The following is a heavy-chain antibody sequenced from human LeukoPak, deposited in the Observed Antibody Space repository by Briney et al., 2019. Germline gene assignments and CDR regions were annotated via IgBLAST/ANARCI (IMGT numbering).Heavy chain of an antibody. D-gene: IGHD5-24*01. CDR2: TYFLSRWYN. J-gene: IGHJ4*02. CDR1: GDSVSTNSAA. CDR3: ARWQHGPRYFDY. Sequence: SQTLSLTCAISGDSVSTNSAAWNWMRQSPSRGLEWLGRTYFLSRWYNEYAPSVQGRITINPDTSRNHFSLQLNSVSPEDTAVYYCARWQHGPRYFDYWGQGTLVSVSS. V-gene: IGHV6-1*01.